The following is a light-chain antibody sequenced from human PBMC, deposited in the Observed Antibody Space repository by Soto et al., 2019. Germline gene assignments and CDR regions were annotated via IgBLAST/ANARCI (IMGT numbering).Light chain of an antibody. J-gene: IGKJ2*01. CDR1: HSLGSYNGNTY. CDR2: EVS. V-gene: IGKV2-30*01. CDR3: MQGRHRYT. Sequence: EAVLTQSPLSLPVTLGQPASISCRSSHSLGSYNGNTYLSWFHQRPGQSPRRLIFEVSKRDAGVADRVTGSGAGTDFTLKINRVEAEDVGNYYCMQGRHRYTLGQGTKLEI.